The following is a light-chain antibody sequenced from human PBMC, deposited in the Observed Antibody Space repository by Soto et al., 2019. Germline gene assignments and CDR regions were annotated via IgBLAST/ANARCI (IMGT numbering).Light chain of an antibody. CDR3: QQSSSPTRT. V-gene: IGKV3-15*01. CDR2: DTS. J-gene: IGKJ1*01. Sequence: EIIMTQSPATLSVSPGEGVTLSCRASQGIGDTLAWYQHKPGQTPRLLIYDTSARATGVPARFSGSGSGTDFTLTISSLQPADFATYYCQQSSSPTRTLGQGTKVDIK. CDR1: QGIGDT.